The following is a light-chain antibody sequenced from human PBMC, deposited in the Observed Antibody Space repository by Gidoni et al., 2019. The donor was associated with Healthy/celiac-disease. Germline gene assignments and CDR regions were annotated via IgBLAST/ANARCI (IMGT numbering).Light chain of an antibody. CDR3: QQYNSYLFT. CDR1: QSISSW. CDR2: KAS. J-gene: IGKJ3*01. V-gene: IGKV1-5*03. Sequence: DIQMTQSPSTLSASVGDRVTITCRASQSISSWLSWYQQKPGKAPKLLIYKASSVESGVPSKFSGSGSGTEFTLPISSLQPDDFATYYCQQYNSYLFTFGPGTKVDIK.